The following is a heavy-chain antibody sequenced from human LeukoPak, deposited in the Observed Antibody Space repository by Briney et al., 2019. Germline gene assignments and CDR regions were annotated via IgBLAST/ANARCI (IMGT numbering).Heavy chain of an antibody. CDR2: ISGSGGST. J-gene: IGHJ3*02. CDR1: GFTFSSYA. D-gene: IGHD3-9*01. Sequence: GGSLRLSCAASGFTFSSYAMGWVRQAPGKGLEWVSTISGSGGSTYYADSVKGRFTISRDNSKNTLYLQMNSLRAEDTAVYYCAKDRSEGTAFDWFLVDAFDIWGQGTMVTVSS. CDR3: AKDRSEGTAFDWFLVDAFDI. V-gene: IGHV3-23*01.